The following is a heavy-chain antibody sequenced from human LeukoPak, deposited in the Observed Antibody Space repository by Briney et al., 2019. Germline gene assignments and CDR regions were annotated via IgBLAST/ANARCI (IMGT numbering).Heavy chain of an antibody. CDR3: AREGAAAEDVNWFDP. CDR2: INPNSGGT. Sequence: ASVKVSCTASGYTFTGYYMHWVRQAPGQGLEWMGWINPNSGGTHYAQKFQDRVTMTRDTSISTAYMELNSLRSDDTAVYYCAREGAAAEDVNWFDPWGQGTLVTVSS. CDR1: GYTFTGYY. D-gene: IGHD6-25*01. J-gene: IGHJ5*02. V-gene: IGHV1-2*02.